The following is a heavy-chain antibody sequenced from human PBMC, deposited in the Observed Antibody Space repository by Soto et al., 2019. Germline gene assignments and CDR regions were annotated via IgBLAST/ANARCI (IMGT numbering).Heavy chain of an antibody. CDR3: ARGAERWELRPTDY. Sequence: QVQLVESGGGVVQPGRSLRLSCAASGFTFSSYGMHWVRQAPGKGLEWVAVIWYDGSNKYYADSVKGRFTISRDNSKNTLYLQMNSLRAEDTAVYYCARGAERWELRPTDYWGQGTLVTVSS. V-gene: IGHV3-33*01. CDR2: IWYDGSNK. J-gene: IGHJ4*02. D-gene: IGHD1-26*01. CDR1: GFTFSSYG.